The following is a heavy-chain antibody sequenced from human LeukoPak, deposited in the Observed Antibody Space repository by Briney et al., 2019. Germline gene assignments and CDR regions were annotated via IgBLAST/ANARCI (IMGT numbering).Heavy chain of an antibody. CDR1: GGTFSSYA. J-gene: IGHJ4*02. V-gene: IGHV1-69*06. D-gene: IGHD2-2*01. Sequence: SLKVSCKASGGTFSSYAISWVRQAPGQGLEWMGGIIPIFGTANYAQKFQGRVTITEDKSTSTAYMELSSLRSEDPAVYYCARGTEKDIVVVPAAPLNYWGQGTLVTV. CDR2: IIPIFGTA. CDR3: ARGTEKDIVVVPAAPLNY.